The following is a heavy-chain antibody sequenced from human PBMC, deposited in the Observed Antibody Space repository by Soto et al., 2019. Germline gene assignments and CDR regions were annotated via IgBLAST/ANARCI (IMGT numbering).Heavy chain of an antibody. Sequence: GGSLRLSCTASGFTFGDYAMSWFRQAPGKGLEWVGFIRSKAYGGTTEYAASVKGRFTISRDDSKSIAYLQMNSLKTEDTAVYYCTFTMIVVVITTLILSNWFDPWGQGTLVTVSS. CDR3: TFTMIVVVITTLILSNWFDP. J-gene: IGHJ5*02. D-gene: IGHD3-22*01. CDR1: GFTFGDYA. CDR2: IRSKAYGGTT. V-gene: IGHV3-49*03.